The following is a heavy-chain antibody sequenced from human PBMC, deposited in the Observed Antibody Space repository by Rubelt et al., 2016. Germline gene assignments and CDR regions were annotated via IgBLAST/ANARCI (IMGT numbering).Heavy chain of an antibody. CDR1: GFTFTDAW. V-gene: IGHV3-15*01. J-gene: IGHJ5*02. CDR3: RKGSDL. D-gene: IGHD1-26*01. CDR2: VKSKTDGGTV. Sequence: EVQLVESGGGLVTSGGSLRLSCAASGFTFTDAWMSWVRQAPGKGLEWVGRVKSKTDGGTVDYAAPVKGRFTISRDDSKNTLYLQMNSLITEDTAVYYCRKGSDLWGQGTLVTVSS.